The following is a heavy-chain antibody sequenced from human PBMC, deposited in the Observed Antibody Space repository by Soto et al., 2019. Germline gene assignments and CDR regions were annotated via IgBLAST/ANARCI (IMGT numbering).Heavy chain of an antibody. CDR2: ISGSGGST. D-gene: IGHD3-10*01. Sequence: GGSLRLSCASSGFTFISYAMSWVRQAPGKGLELVSVISGSGGSTYYADSVKGRFTISRDNSKNTLYLQMNSLRAEDTAVYYCAKAYYYGSGSYRPSAFDIWRQGTRVTVSS. V-gene: IGHV3-23*01. CDR3: AKAYYYGSGSYRPSAFDI. J-gene: IGHJ3*02. CDR1: GFTFISYA.